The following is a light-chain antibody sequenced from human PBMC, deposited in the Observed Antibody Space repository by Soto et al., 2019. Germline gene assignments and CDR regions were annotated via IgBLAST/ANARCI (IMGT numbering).Light chain of an antibody. V-gene: IGLV1-40*01. CDR1: SSNIGAGYD. J-gene: IGLJ2*01. CDR3: SSYTSTSTVK. CDR2: DVS. Sequence: QSVLTQPPSVSGAPGQRVTISCSGSSSNIGAGYDVHWYQQHPGKAPKLLIYDVSDRPSGVSNRFSGSKSGSTASLTISGLQAEDEGDYYCSSYTSTSTVKFGGGTKLTVL.